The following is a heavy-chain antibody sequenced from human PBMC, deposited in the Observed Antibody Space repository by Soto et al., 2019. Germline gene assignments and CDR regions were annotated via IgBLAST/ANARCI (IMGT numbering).Heavy chain of an antibody. CDR2: FYYTGST. CDR3: ARSRHYSVGSTYSPFDY. V-gene: IGHV4-61*01. CDR1: GGSVSSGNYY. J-gene: IGHJ4*02. Sequence: QVQLQESGPGLVKPSETLSLTCTVSGGSVSSGNYYWSWIRQPPGKGLEWIGYFYYTGSTNYNPSLQRRVTISVDASQTPFSLRLSSLTAADTAVYYCARSRHYSVGSTYSPFDYRGQVTLVTVSS. D-gene: IGHD3-22*01.